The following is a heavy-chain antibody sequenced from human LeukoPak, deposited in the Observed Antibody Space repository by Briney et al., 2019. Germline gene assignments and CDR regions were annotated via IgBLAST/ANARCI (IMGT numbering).Heavy chain of an antibody. J-gene: IGHJ5*02. CDR2: INHSGST. D-gene: IGHD2-15*01. Sequence: SETLSLTCAVFGGSFRGYYWSWIRHPPGKGREWIGEINHSGSTNYNPSLKSRVIISVDTSKNQFSLKLSSVTAADTAVYYCARAVRSPNIVVSNWFDPWGQGTLVTVSS. CDR1: GGSFRGYY. V-gene: IGHV4-34*01. CDR3: ARAVRSPNIVVSNWFDP.